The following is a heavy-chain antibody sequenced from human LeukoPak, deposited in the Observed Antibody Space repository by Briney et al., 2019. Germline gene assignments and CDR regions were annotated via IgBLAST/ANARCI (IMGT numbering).Heavy chain of an antibody. D-gene: IGHD2-2*01. Sequence: GGSLRLSCAASGFTFSSYSMNWVRQAPGKGLEWVSSITSSSSTIYYADSVKGRFTISRDNAKNSLYLQMSSLRAEDTAVYYCARIGGYCSSTSCYDYWGQGTLVTVSS. CDR2: ITSSSSTI. J-gene: IGHJ4*02. V-gene: IGHV3-48*01. CDR1: GFTFSSYS. CDR3: ARIGGYCSSTSCYDY.